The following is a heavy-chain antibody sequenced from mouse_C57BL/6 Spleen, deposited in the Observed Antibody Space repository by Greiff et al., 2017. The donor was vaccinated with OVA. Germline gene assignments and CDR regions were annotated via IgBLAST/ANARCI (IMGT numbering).Heavy chain of an antibody. Sequence: QVQLQQPGAELVRPGTSVKLSCKASGYTFTSYWMHWVKQRPGQGLEWIGVIDPSDSYTNYNQKFKGKATLTVDTSSSTAYMQLSSLTSEDSAVYYCARRKAYYSKRAYYAMDYWGQGTSVTVSS. CDR1: GYTFTSYW. CDR2: IDPSDSYT. J-gene: IGHJ4*01. D-gene: IGHD2-5*01. CDR3: ARRKAYYSKRAYYAMDY. V-gene: IGHV1-59*01.